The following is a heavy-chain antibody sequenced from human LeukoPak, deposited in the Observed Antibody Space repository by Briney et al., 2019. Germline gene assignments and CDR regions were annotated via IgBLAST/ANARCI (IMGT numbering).Heavy chain of an antibody. CDR1: GGSITQTNY. CDR3: ARSTYDSSGYYYFDY. J-gene: IGHJ4*02. D-gene: IGHD3-22*01. V-gene: IGHV4-4*02. CDR2: VNLQGST. Sequence: SETLSLTCDVSGGSITQTNYWTWVRQPPGKGLEWIGEVNLQGSTNYNPSLMGRVAISVDTSENHVSLQLTSVTAADTAVYYCARSTYDSSGYYYFDYWGQGTLVTVSS.